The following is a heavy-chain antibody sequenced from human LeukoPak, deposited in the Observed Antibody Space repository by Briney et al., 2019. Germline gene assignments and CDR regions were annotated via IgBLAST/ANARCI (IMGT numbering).Heavy chain of an antibody. CDR3: VRGPSISSRSEFDY. J-gene: IGHJ4*02. D-gene: IGHD6-13*01. CDR1: GGSISSYY. CDR2: IYYNGNT. V-gene: IGHV4-59*01. Sequence: SETLSLTCTVSGGSISSYYWSWIRQPPGKGLEWIGYIYYNGNTKSHPSLASRVAISLDTSNNQFSLKLSSVTAADTAFYYCVRGPSISSRSEFDYWGREPWSPSPQ.